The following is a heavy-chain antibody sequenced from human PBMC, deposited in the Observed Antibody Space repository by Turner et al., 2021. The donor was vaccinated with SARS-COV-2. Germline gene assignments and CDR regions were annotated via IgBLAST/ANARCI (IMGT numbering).Heavy chain of an antibody. J-gene: IGHJ4*02. V-gene: IGHV3-21*01. CDR3: ARDLGGYHDFWNGYYTSGFDY. CDR2: ISRSSSFI. Sequence: VQLVESGGGVVEPGRSLTVSCAASGFTFSTYNMNWVRQAPGKGLEWVSSISRSSSFIYYADSVKGRFTISRDNAKNSLYLQMNSLRAEDTAVYYCARDLGGYHDFWNGYYTSGFDYWGQGTLVTVSS. CDR1: GFTFSTYN. D-gene: IGHD3-3*01.